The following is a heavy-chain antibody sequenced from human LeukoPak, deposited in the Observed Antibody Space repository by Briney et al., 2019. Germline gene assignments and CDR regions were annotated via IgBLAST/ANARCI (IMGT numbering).Heavy chain of an antibody. CDR2: IMPLFGTA. CDR1: GGTFNNSA. V-gene: IGHV1-69*05. D-gene: IGHD4-11*01. J-gene: IGHJ5*02. Sequence: ASVKVSCKTSGGTFNNSAISWVRQAPGQGLEWLGGIMPLFGTAGYAQKFQGRVTITKDESTRTVYLELTSLTSDDTAVYYCARDVHGNYGSGWFDPWGQGTLVSVSS. CDR3: ARDVHGNYGSGWFDP.